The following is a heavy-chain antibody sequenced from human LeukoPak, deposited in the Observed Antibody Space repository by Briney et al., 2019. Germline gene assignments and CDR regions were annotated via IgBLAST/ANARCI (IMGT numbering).Heavy chain of an antibody. CDR2: IIVGSGAT. J-gene: IGHJ4*02. CDR3: AADLSNPRMGASYLDS. CDR1: GFTSTNFA. D-gene: IGHD3-16*01. Sequence: GASVKVSCKASGFTSTNFAVQWVRQARGQRLEWIGWIIVGSGATKCAQDFQERVTITRDLSTSTLYMELRSLTSEDPAVYYCAADLSNPRMGASYLDSWGQGTLVTVSS. V-gene: IGHV1-58*01.